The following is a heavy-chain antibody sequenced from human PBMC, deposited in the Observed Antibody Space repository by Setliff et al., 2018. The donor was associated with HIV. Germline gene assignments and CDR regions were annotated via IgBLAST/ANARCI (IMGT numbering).Heavy chain of an antibody. D-gene: IGHD3-22*01. CDR3: AREREYYDSSGYRGGNAFDI. Sequence: HPGGSLRLSCTASGFTFRNFCMSWVRQAPGKGLEWVASIKEDGSEKYYVDSVKGRFTISRDNAKKSLFLQMNSLRAEDTAVYYCAREREYYDSSGYRGGNAFDIWGQGTMVTVSS. CDR1: GFTFRNFC. V-gene: IGHV3-7*03. J-gene: IGHJ3*02. CDR2: IKEDGSEK.